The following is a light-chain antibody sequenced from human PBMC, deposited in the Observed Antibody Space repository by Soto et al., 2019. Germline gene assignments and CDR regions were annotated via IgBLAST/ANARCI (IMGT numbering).Light chain of an antibody. V-gene: IGLV1-40*01. J-gene: IGLJ2*01. Sequence: QSVLTQPPSVSGAPGQRVTISCTGSSSNIGAGYDVHWYQQLPGTAPKLLIYGNSNRPSGVPDRFSGCKSGTSASLAITGLQAEDEADYSCQSYDSSLSGDVVFGGGTKVTVL. CDR3: QSYDSSLSGDVV. CDR2: GNS. CDR1: SSNIGAGYD.